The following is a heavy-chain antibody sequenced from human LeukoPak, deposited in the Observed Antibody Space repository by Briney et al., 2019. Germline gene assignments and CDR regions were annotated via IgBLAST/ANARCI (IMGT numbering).Heavy chain of an antibody. CDR2: ISSSSSYI. D-gene: IGHD3-22*01. CDR3: ARDLGGYYYDSHC. Sequence: GGSLRLSCAASGFTFSNYNMNWVRQTPGKGLEWVSSISSSSSYIYYADSVKGRFTVSRDNAKNSLYLQMSSLRAEDTAVYYCARDLGGYYYDSHCWGQGTLVTVSS. CDR1: GFTFSNYN. J-gene: IGHJ4*02. V-gene: IGHV3-21*01.